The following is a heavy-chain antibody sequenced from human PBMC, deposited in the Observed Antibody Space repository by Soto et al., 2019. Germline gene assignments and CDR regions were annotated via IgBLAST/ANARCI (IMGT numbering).Heavy chain of an antibody. CDR2: IYYSGST. J-gene: IGHJ6*02. V-gene: IGHV4-39*01. CDR3: ASTNYGDYGYYYYGMDV. D-gene: IGHD4-17*01. CDR1: GGSISSSSYY. Sequence: PSETLSLTCTVSGGSISSSSYYWGWIRQPPGKGLEWIGSIYYSGSTYYNPSLKSRVTISVDTSKNQFSLKLSSVTAADTAVYYCASTNYGDYGYYYYGMDVWGQGTTSTVSS.